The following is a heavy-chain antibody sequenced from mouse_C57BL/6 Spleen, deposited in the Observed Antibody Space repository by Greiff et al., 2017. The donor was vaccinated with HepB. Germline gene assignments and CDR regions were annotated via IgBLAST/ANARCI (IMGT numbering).Heavy chain of an antibody. D-gene: IGHD4-1*01. V-gene: IGHV1-18*01. CDR1: GYTFTDYN. CDR3: ARSITGTGAMDY. J-gene: IGHJ4*01. Sequence: EVQLQESGPELVKPGASVKIPCKASGYTFTDYNMDWVKQSHGKSLEWIGDINPNNGGTIYNQKFKGKATLTVDKSSSTAYMELRSLTSEDTAVYYCARSITGTGAMDYWGQGTSVTVSS. CDR2: INPNNGGT.